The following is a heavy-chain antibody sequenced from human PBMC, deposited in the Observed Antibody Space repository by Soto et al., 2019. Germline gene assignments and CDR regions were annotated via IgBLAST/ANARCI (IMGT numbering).Heavy chain of an antibody. J-gene: IGHJ4*02. CDR3: ARQIYDSDTGPNFQYYFDS. D-gene: IGHD3-22*01. CDR1: GYSFAGYW. V-gene: IGHV5-10-1*01. CDR2: IDPSDSQT. Sequence: GESLKISCKGSGYSFAGYWITWVRQKPGKGLEWMGRIDPSDSQTYYSPSFRGHVTISVTKSITTVFLQWSSLRASNTAMYYCARQIYDSDTGPNFQYYFDSWGQGTPVTVSS.